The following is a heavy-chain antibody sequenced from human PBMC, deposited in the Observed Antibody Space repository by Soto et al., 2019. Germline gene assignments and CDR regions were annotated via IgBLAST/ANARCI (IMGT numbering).Heavy chain of an antibody. CDR1: GFSLSTSGVG. CDR2: IYWNDDK. Sequence: SGPTLVNPTQTLTLTCTFSGFSLSTSGVGVGWIRQPPGKALEWLALIYWNDDKRYSPSLKSRLTITKDTSKNQVVLTMTNMDPVDTATYYCAHSFVSSTDSSGYYAPFFDYYYGIDVWAQGTTVTVSS. V-gene: IGHV2-5*01. J-gene: IGHJ6*02. D-gene: IGHD3-22*01. CDR3: AHSFVSSTDSSGYYAPFFDYYYGIDV.